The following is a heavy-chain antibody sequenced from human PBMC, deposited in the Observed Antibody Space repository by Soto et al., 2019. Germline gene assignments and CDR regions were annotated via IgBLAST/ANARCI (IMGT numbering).Heavy chain of an antibody. Sequence: QVQLVQSGAEVKKPGSSVKVSCKASGGTFSSYAVSWVRQAPGEGLEWMGGIIPIFATPHYAQKFRGRVTINADKSTSTASKGLSSRGSEDAAVYYCARQRAGDTKILPRYYYRAMDVWVQGTTVTVSS. D-gene: IGHD1-26*01. CDR2: IIPIFATP. CDR1: GGTFSSYA. CDR3: ARQRAGDTKILPRYYYRAMDV. J-gene: IGHJ6*02. V-gene: IGHV1-69*06.